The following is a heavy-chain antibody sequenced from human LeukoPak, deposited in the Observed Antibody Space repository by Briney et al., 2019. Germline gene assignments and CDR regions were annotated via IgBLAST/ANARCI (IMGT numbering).Heavy chain of an antibody. CDR2: IWYDGSNK. J-gene: IGHJ4*02. CDR1: GFTFGSFG. Sequence: PGRSLRLSCAASGFTFGSFGMHWVRQAPGKGLEWVAVIWYDGSNKYYADSVKGRFTTSRDNSKNTLYLQMNSLRVEDTAVYYRARDGYSYGSIDYWGQGTLVTVSS. D-gene: IGHD5-18*01. V-gene: IGHV3-33*01. CDR3: ARDGYSYGSIDY.